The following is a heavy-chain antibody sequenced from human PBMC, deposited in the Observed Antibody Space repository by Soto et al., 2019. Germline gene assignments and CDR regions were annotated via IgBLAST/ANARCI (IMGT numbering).Heavy chain of an antibody. CDR2: MNQDGSQN. J-gene: IGHJ4*02. Sequence: EVQLVESGGGLVQPGGSLRLSCAASGFTFSSYWMSWVRQAPGKGLEWVANMNQDGSQNFYVDSVKGRVTISRDNAKTSLYLQMNSLRDEDTAVYYCARDDGWGGLRFVYWGQGTLVTVSS. V-gene: IGHV3-7*01. CDR1: GFTFSSYW. CDR3: ARDDGWGGLRFVY. D-gene: IGHD3-16*01.